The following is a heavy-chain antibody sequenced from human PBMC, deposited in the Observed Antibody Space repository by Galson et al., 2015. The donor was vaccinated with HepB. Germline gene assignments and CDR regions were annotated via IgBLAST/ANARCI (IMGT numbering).Heavy chain of an antibody. CDR2: IWYDGSNK. Sequence: SLRLSCAASGFTFSSYGMHWVRQAPGKGLEWVAVIWYDGSNKYYADSVKGRFTISRDNSKNTLYLQMNSLRAEDTAVYYCARLGIAVAGTSGWGQGTLVTVSS. V-gene: IGHV3-33*01. D-gene: IGHD6-19*01. J-gene: IGHJ4*02. CDR1: GFTFSSYG. CDR3: ARLGIAVAGTSG.